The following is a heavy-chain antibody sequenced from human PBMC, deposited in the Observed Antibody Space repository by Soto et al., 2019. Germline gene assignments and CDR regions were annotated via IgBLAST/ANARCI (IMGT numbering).Heavy chain of an antibody. V-gene: IGHV3-30-3*01. Sequence: QVQLVESGGGVVQPGRSLRLSCAASGFTFSSYAMHWVRQAPGKGLELVAVISYDGSNKYYADSAKGRFTISRDNSKNTLYLQMNSLRAEDTAVYYCARGPSSLTRFDYWGQGTLVTVSS. CDR1: GFTFSSYA. CDR3: ARGPSSLTRFDY. D-gene: IGHD2-2*01. CDR2: ISYDGSNK. J-gene: IGHJ4*02.